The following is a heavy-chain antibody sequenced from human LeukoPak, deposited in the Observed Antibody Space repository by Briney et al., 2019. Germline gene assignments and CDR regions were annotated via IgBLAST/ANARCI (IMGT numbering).Heavy chain of an antibody. V-gene: IGHV3-23*01. Sequence: GGSLRLSCAASGFTFSSSAMSWVRQAPGKGLEWVSAISGNGDSTHYAASVKGRFTVSRDTSTNTLFLQLNSLRAEDTAIYYCAKLLGGVVVPYFDSWGQGTLVTVSS. CDR3: AKLLGGVVVPYFDS. CDR2: ISGNGDST. CDR1: GFTFSSSA. J-gene: IGHJ4*02. D-gene: IGHD3-16*02.